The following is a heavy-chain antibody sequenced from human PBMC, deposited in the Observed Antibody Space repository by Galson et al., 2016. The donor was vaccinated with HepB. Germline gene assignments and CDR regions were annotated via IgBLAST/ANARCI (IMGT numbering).Heavy chain of an antibody. CDR2: IHSGGDT. D-gene: IGHD4-11*01. CDR3: ARSGMTTLPPLY. CDR1: GFIFSSYA. J-gene: IGHJ4*02. Sequence: SLRLSCAASGFIFSSYAMYRVRQAPGKGLEWVSGIHSGGDTYYADSVQGRFTISRDNSKNTLYLQMNSRRADDTAVYYCARSGMTTLPPLYWGQGTLVIVSS. V-gene: IGHV3-53*01.